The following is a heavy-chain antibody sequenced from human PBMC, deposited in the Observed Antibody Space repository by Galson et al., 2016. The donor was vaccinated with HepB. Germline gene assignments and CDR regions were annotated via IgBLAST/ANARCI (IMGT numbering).Heavy chain of an antibody. V-gene: IGHV1-18*04. CDR3: VREEWLSSPFDT. D-gene: IGHD3-3*01. Sequence: SVKVSCKASGYTFVNYAISWVRQAPGQGLEWMGWISPYNRDTRYPQKFQGRVTVSTDTSMNIVYMELRSLRSDDPAVYYCVREEWLSSPFDTWGQGSLVIVSS. CDR1: GYTFVNYA. CDR2: ISPYNRDT. J-gene: IGHJ4*02.